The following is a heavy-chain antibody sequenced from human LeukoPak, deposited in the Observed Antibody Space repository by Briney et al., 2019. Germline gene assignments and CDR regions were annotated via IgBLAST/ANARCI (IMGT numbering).Heavy chain of an antibody. J-gene: IGHJ4*02. CDR2: ISYDGSSK. CDR1: GFTFSGFA. D-gene: IGHD2-15*01. V-gene: IGHV3-30-3*01. CDR3: ARDGPPHCSGGNCYINY. Sequence: GGSLRLSCAASGFTFSGFAMHWVRQAPGKGLEWVAVISYDGSSKYYADSVKGRFTISRDNSKNTLYLQMNSLRAEDTAVYYCARDGPPHCSGGNCYINYWGQGTLVTVSS.